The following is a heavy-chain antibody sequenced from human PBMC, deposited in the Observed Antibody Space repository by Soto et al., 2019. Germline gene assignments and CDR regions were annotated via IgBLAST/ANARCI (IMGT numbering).Heavy chain of an antibody. J-gene: IGHJ4*02. V-gene: IGHV1-2*02. CDR2: INPKSGGT. Sequence: ASVKVSCKASGYTFTVYYMHWVRQAPGQGLEWMGWINPKSGGTMYPQRFQGRVTMTWDTSISTAYMALTRLRSDDTAVYYCARDLAKGGGSAGFDYWGQGTLVTVSS. CDR1: GYTFTVYY. D-gene: IGHD1-26*01. CDR3: ARDLAKGGGSAGFDY.